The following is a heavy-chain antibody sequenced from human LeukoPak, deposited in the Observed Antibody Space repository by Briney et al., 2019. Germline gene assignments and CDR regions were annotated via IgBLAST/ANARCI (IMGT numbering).Heavy chain of an antibody. J-gene: IGHJ4*02. Sequence: PSETLSLTCTVSGDSISSGDYYWSWIRQPAGKGLEWIGRISSSGSTNYNPSLKSRVTISVDTSKNQFSLKLSSVTAADTAVYYCARVGGGDFWSGYYLYYFDYWGQGTLVTVSS. CDR1: GDSISSGDYY. CDR3: ARVGGGDFWSGYYLYYFDY. CDR2: ISSSGST. D-gene: IGHD3-3*01. V-gene: IGHV4-61*02.